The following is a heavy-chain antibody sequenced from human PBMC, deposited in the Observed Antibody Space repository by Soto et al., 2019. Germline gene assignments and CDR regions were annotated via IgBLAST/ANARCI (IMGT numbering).Heavy chain of an antibody. J-gene: IGHJ5*02. D-gene: IGHD4-17*01. V-gene: IGHV3-48*01. CDR2: ISSSSSTI. CDR1: GFTFSSYS. CDR3: ARGYGGIPDWFDP. Sequence: PGGSLRLSCAAPGFTFSSYSLNWVPPAPGKGLEWVSYISSSSSTIYYADSVKGRFTISRDNAKNSLYLQMNSLRAEDTAVYYCARGYGGIPDWFDPWGQGTLVTVSS.